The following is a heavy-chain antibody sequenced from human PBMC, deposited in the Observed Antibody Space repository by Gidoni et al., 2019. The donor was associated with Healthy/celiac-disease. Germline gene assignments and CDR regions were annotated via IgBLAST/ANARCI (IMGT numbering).Heavy chain of an antibody. CDR1: GGSISSYY. V-gene: IGHV4-59*01. J-gene: IGHJ4*02. CDR2: IYYSGST. Sequence: QVQLQESGPGLVKPSETLSLTCTVSGGSISSYYWSWIRQPPGKGLEWIGYIYYSGSTNYNPSLKSRVTISVDTSKNQFSLKPSSVTAADTAVYYCARARSSSWYVDYWGQGTLVTVSS. D-gene: IGHD6-13*01. CDR3: ARARSSSWYVDY.